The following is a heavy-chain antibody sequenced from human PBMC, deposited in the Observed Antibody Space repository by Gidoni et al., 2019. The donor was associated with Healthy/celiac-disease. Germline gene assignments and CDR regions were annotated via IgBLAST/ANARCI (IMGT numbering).Heavy chain of an antibody. J-gene: IGHJ4*02. Sequence: EVQPLESGGGLVQPGGSLSRSCAASVFTFRTHAMNWIRQAPGKGVEWVSTIRGSGGGTDYADSVKGRFTISRDNSKNTLYLQMNSLRAEDTAVYYCAKSQGPWRGADFFDYWAQGALVTVSS. CDR2: IRGSGGGT. CDR1: VFTFRTHA. V-gene: IGHV3-23*01. CDR3: AKSQGPWRGADFFDY. D-gene: IGHD1-26*01.